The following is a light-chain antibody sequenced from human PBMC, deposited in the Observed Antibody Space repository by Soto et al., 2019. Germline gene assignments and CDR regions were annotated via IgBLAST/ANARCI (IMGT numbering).Light chain of an antibody. CDR3: QQYGSAPWT. Sequence: EIVLTQSPGTLSSSPGERATLSCRASESVSSNYLAWYQQRPGQAPRLLIYAASNRARGIPDRFGGSGSGTDFTLTVSRLEPEDFAVYYFQQYGSAPWTFGQRTKV. CDR2: AAS. V-gene: IGKV3-20*01. J-gene: IGKJ1*01. CDR1: ESVSSNY.